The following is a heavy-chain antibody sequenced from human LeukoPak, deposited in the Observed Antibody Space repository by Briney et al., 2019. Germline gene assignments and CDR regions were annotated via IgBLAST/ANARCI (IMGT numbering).Heavy chain of an antibody. Sequence: GGSLRLSCAASGFTFSSYEMNWVRQAPGKGLEWVSYISSSGSTIYHADSVKGRFTISRDNAKNSLYLQTNSLRAEDTAMYYCVKPYYYSSGSLNWGQGTLVTVSS. CDR3: VKPYYYSSGSLN. CDR1: GFTFSSYE. CDR2: ISSSGSTI. D-gene: IGHD3-10*01. V-gene: IGHV3-48*03. J-gene: IGHJ4*02.